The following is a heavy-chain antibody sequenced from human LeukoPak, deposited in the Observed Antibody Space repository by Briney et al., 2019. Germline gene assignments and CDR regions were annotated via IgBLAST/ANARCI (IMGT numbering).Heavy chain of an antibody. D-gene: IGHD4-17*01. J-gene: IGHJ4*02. CDR2: ISSGSSII. CDR3: ARGYGDSYYFDY. Sequence: GGSLRLSCAASGFTFSSYSMNWVRQAPGKGLEWVSYISSGSSIIYYADSVKGRFTISRDNAKNSLYLQMNSLRAEDTALYYCARGYGDSYYFDYWGQGTLVTVSS. V-gene: IGHV3-48*04. CDR1: GFTFSSYS.